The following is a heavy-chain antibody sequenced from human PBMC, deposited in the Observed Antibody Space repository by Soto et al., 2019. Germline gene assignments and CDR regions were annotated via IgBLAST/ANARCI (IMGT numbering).Heavy chain of an antibody. D-gene: IGHD5-12*01. Sequence: EVQLLESGGGLVQPGGSLRLSCAASGFTFSSYAMSWVRQAPGKGLEWVSAISGSGGSTYYADSVKGRFTISRDNSKNTLYLQMHSLRAEDTAVYYCEKDTEYSGYDLVSYYYNYGMDVWGQGTTV. V-gene: IGHV3-23*01. CDR3: EKDTEYSGYDLVSYYYNYGMDV. CDR1: GFTFSSYA. CDR2: ISGSGGST. J-gene: IGHJ6*01.